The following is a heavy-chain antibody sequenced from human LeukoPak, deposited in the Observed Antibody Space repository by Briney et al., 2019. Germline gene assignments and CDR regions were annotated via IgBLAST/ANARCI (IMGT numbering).Heavy chain of an antibody. D-gene: IGHD6-19*01. CDR1: GLIFSDYD. CDR3: ARDLMWLVDY. J-gene: IGHJ4*02. CDR2: VSKRGSVD. V-gene: IGHV3-30*03. Sequence: GGSLRLSCVASGLIFSDYDMHWARQALGKGLEWLAYVSKRGSVDYYADSVKGRFTASRDNSRSTAYLQMNSLTPDDSAVYYCARDLMWLVDYWGQGTLVTVSA.